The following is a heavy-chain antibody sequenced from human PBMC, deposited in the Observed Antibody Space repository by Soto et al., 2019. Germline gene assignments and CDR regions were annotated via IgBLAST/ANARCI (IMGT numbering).Heavy chain of an antibody. V-gene: IGHV3-23*01. D-gene: IGHD3-22*01. Sequence: EVQLLESGGGLVQPGGSLRLSCAASGFTFSSYAMSWVRQAPGKGLEWVSAISSSGGSTYYTDSVKGRFTISRDNSKNTLYVQMNSLRAEDTAVYYCAKTYWQDGSGLWEYSGQRTLVTLSS. CDR3: AKTYWQDGSGLWEY. CDR1: GFTFSSYA. CDR2: ISSSGGST. J-gene: IGHJ1*01.